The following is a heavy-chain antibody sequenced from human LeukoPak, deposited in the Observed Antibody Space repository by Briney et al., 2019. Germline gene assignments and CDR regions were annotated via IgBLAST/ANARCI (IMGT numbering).Heavy chain of an antibody. J-gene: IGHJ4*02. CDR1: GGSFSGYY. CDR3: ASLSGYSYGLDY. D-gene: IGHD5-18*01. V-gene: IGHV3-11*04. Sequence: PSETLSLTCAVYGGSFSGYYWSWIRQPPGKGLEWVSYISSSGSTIYYADSVKGRFTISRDNAKNSLYLQMNSLRAEDTAVYYCASLSGYSYGLDYWGQGTLVTVSS. CDR2: ISSSGSTI.